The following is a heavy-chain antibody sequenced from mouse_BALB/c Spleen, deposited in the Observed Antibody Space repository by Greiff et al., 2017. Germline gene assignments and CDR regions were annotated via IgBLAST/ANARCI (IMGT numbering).Heavy chain of an antibody. V-gene: IGHV1-5*01. CDR2: IYPGNSDT. CDR1: GYTFTSYW. CDR3: TRYYYGSSYSGYYAMDY. Sequence: VQLQQSGTVLARPGASVKMSCKASGYTFTSYWMHWVKQRPGQGLEWIGDIYPGNSDTSYNQQFKGKAKLTAVTSTSTAYMELSSLTNEDSSVYYCTRYYYGSSYSGYYAMDYWGQGTSVTVSS. D-gene: IGHD1-1*01. J-gene: IGHJ4*01.